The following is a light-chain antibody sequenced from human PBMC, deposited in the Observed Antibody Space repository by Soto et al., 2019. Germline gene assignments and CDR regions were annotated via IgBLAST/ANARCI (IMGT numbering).Light chain of an antibody. J-gene: IGLJ2*01. CDR1: SSDIGGYNY. CDR3: SSYTSNNTVV. CDR2: EVS. Sequence: QSALTQPASVSGSPGQSITISCTGTSSDIGGYNYVSWYQQHPDKAPKLMIYEVSHRPSGVSNRFSGSKSVNTASLAISGLQAEDEADYYCSSYTSNNTVVFGGGTQLTVL. V-gene: IGLV2-14*01.